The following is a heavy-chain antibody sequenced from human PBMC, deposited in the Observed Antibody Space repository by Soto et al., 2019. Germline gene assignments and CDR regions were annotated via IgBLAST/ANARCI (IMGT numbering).Heavy chain of an antibody. D-gene: IGHD3-22*01. CDR2: ISSSSSTI. CDR1: GFTFSSYS. V-gene: IGHV3-48*01. J-gene: IGHJ4*02. CDR3: AKDPLYYYDSSGYYPYVPNYFDY. Sequence: GGSLRLSCAASGFTFSSYSMNWVRQAPGKGLEWVSYISSSSSTIYYADSVKGRFTISRDNAKNTLYLQMNSLRAEDTAVYYCAKDPLYYYDSSGYYPYVPNYFDYWGQGTLVTVSS.